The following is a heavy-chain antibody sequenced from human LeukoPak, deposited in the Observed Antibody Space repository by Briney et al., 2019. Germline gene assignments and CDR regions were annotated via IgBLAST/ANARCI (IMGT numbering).Heavy chain of an antibody. CDR2: SNPRTGAT. D-gene: IGHD6-6*01. J-gene: IGHJ4*02. CDR3: ARKQRFSTSCFAL. V-gene: IGHV1-2*02. CDR1: GGTFSSYA. Sequence: ASVKVSCKASGGTFSSYALSWVRQAPPQGLEWMAWSNPRTGATNYAQKFQGRVTMTTDTSTTTAYMEVTRLRSEDTAVYYCARKQRFSTSCFALWGQGTLVSVSS.